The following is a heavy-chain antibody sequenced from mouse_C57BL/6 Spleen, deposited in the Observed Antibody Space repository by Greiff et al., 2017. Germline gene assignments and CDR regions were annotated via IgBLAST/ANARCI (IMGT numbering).Heavy chain of an antibody. CDR3: TGDYDFSWFAY. V-gene: IGHV1-15*01. Sequence: QVQLQQSGAELVRPGASVTLSCKASGYTFTDYEMHWVKQTPVHGLEWIGAIDPETGGTAYNQKFKGKAILTADKSSSTAYMELRSLTSEDSAVDYCTGDYDFSWFAYWGQGTLVTVSA. D-gene: IGHD2-4*01. CDR2: IDPETGGT. CDR1: GYTFTDYE. J-gene: IGHJ3*01.